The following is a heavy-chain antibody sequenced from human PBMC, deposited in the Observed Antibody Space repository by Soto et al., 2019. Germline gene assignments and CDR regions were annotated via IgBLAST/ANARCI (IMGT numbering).Heavy chain of an antibody. CDR2: IGSSSSPI. CDR1: GFTFSSYN. Sequence: GWSLILSCAASGFTFSSYNMNWVRQAPGKGLEWVSYIGSSSSPIYYADSVKGRFTMSRDNAKKSLYLQMNNLRDEDTAVFYCARVVNGQGFDYWGQGTQVTVSS. D-gene: IGHD2-8*01. CDR3: ARVVNGQGFDY. V-gene: IGHV3-48*02. J-gene: IGHJ4*02.